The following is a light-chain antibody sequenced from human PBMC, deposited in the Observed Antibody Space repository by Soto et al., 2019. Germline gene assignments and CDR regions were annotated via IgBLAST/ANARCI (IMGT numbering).Light chain of an antibody. CDR1: QPVITS. V-gene: IGKV1-5*01. Sequence: DIQLTQSPSALSASIGDRVTITCRASQPVITSLAWYQHKPGEAPKLLIYDASILQTGVPSRFSGYASRTEFTLTITSVQPDDFATYYCQQYSDYAAHGLSFGGGTKVGIK. CDR2: DAS. CDR3: QQYSDYAAHGLS. J-gene: IGKJ4*01.